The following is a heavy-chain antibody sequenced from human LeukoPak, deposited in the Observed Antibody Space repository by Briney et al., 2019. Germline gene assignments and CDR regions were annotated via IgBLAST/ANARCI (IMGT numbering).Heavy chain of an antibody. V-gene: IGHV4-38-2*02. D-gene: IGHD6-13*01. CDR1: GYSISSGYY. Sequence: SETLSLTCTVSGYSISSGYYWGWIRPPPGKGLEWIGNIYPTGSTYYNPSLKSRVTMSVDTSKNQFSLKLSSVTAADTAVYYCARASSSWYVDAFDIWGQGTMVTVSS. CDR3: ARASSSWYVDAFDI. J-gene: IGHJ3*02. CDR2: IYPTGST.